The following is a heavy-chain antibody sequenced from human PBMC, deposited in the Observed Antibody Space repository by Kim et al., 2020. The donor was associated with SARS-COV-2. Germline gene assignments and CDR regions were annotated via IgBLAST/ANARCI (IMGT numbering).Heavy chain of an antibody. J-gene: IGHJ5*02. Sequence: SETLSLTCTVSGGSISSYYWSWIRQPPGKGLEWIGYIYYSGSTNYNPSLKSRVTISVDTSKNQFSLKLSSVTAADTAVYYCARLWFGALLDWFDPWGQGTLVTVSS. V-gene: IGHV4-59*08. CDR1: GGSISSYY. CDR2: IYYSGST. CDR3: ARLWFGALLDWFDP. D-gene: IGHD3-10*01.